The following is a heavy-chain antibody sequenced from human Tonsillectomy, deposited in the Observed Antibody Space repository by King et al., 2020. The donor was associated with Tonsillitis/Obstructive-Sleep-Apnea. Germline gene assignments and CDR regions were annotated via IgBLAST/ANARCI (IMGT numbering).Heavy chain of an antibody. CDR1: GFTFGDYA. Sequence: VQLVESGGGLVQPGRSLRLSCTASGFTFGDYAMSWVRQAPGKGLEWVGFIRSKAYGGTTEYAASVKGRFTISRDDSKSIAYLQMNSLKTEDTAVYYCHREGYYASSGYYTPIHAFDIWGQGTMVTVSS. CDR2: IRSKAYGGTT. V-gene: IGHV3-49*04. D-gene: IGHD3-22*01. J-gene: IGHJ3*02. CDR3: HREGYYASSGYYTPIHAFDI.